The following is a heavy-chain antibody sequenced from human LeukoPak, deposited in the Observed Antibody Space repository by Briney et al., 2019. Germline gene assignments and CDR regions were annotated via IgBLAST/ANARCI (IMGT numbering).Heavy chain of an antibody. V-gene: IGHV3-23*01. CDR1: GFTFSSYA. Sequence: PGGSLRLSCAASGFTFSSYAMGWVRQAPGKGLEWVSAISGSGGSTYYADSVKGRFTISRDNSKTTLYLQMNSLRAEDTAVYYCVKTDKLSSGWYRNFDYWGQGTLVTVSS. J-gene: IGHJ4*02. D-gene: IGHD6-19*01. CDR2: ISGSGGST. CDR3: VKTDKLSSGWYRNFDY.